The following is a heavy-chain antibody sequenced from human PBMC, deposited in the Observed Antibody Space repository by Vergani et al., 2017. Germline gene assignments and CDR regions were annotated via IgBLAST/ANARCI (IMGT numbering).Heavy chain of an antibody. J-gene: IGHJ4*02. CDR1: GGSFSGYY. CDR3: ARITVWADDCSGGSCYLPSFDY. D-gene: IGHD2-15*01. CDR2: INNSGST. V-gene: IGHV4-34*01. Sequence: QVQLQQWGAGLLKPSETLSLTCAVYGGSFSGYYWSWIRQPPGKGLEWIGEINNSGSTNYNPSLKRRVTISVDTSKNQFSLKLSSVTAADTAVYYCARITVWADDCSGGSCYLPSFDYWGQGTLVTVSS.